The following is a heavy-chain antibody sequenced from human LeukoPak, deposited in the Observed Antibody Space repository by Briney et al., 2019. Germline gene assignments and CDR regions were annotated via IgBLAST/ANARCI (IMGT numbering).Heavy chain of an antibody. CDR3: ARDRMCFSQVYGMDV. V-gene: IGHV3-7*04. J-gene: IGHJ6*02. Sequence: PGGSLRLSCAASGFTFSRSWMSWVRQAPGKGLEWVANIKEDGNAKYYLDPVKGRFTISRDNTKNSLYLQMNSLRDEDTAVYYCARDRMCFSQVYGMDVWGQGTTVTVS. CDR2: IKEDGNAK. CDR1: GFTFSRSW.